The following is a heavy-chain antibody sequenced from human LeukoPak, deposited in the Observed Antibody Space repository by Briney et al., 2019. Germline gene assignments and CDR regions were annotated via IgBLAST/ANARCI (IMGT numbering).Heavy chain of an antibody. V-gene: IGHV3-7*04. Sequence: GGSLRLSCAASGFTLSSYWMTWVRQAPGKGLQWVGNINQDGRELHYVDSVKGRFTISRDIAKNSLYLQMNSLRAEDTAVYFCARSAGESYYYYGMDVWGLGTTVTVSS. CDR3: ARSAGESYYYYGMDV. CDR1: GFTLSSYW. CDR2: INQDGREL. J-gene: IGHJ6*02. D-gene: IGHD3-16*01.